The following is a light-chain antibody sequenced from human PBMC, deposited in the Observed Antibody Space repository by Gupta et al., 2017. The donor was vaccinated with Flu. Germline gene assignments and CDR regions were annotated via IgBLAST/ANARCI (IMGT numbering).Light chain of an antibody. CDR2: LGS. V-gene: IGKV2-28*01. Sequence: DIVLTQSPLSLSVTPGEPASISCRSSLSLLQSNGYNYLDWYLQKPGQSPQLLIYLGSNRASGVPDRFSGSGSGTEFTLKISRVEAEDVGVYYCRQGQQTIFTFGPGTKVDIK. CDR1: LSLLQSNGYNY. CDR3: RQGQQTIFT. J-gene: IGKJ3*01.